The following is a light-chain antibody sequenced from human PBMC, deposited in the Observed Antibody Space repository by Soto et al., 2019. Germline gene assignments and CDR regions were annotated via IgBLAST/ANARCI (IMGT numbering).Light chain of an antibody. V-gene: IGKV3-11*01. CDR1: QSVSSY. Sequence: EIVLTQSPCTLSLSPGERATLSYRASQSVSSYLAWYQQKPGLAPRLLIYDASNRATGIPARFSGSGSGTDFTLTISSLEPEDFAVYYCQQRSNWPPITFGQGTRLEIK. CDR3: QQRSNWPPIT. CDR2: DAS. J-gene: IGKJ5*01.